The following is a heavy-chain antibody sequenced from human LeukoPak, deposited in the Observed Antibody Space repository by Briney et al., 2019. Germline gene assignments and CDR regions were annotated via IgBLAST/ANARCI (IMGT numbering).Heavy chain of an antibody. J-gene: IGHJ5*02. Sequence: PSGTLSLTCAVSGVSISSNVWWTWVRQPPGKGLEWIAEIHHSGSINYNPSLKSRVTISVDTSKKPVSLKMRAWTDADTAVYYCARDGYSSGWAPRNWFDPWGQGTLVTVSS. CDR1: GVSISSNVW. CDR2: IHHSGSI. CDR3: ARDGYSSGWAPRNWFDP. V-gene: IGHV4-4*02. D-gene: IGHD6-19*01.